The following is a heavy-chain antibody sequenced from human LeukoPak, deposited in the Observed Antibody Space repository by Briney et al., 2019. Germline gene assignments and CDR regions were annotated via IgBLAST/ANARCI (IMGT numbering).Heavy chain of an antibody. V-gene: IGHV3-23*01. D-gene: IGHD3-22*01. CDR3: TRGPWDYYDSSNYRTFDY. CDR1: GFTFSGYA. CDR2: ISGSGDYT. J-gene: IGHJ4*02. Sequence: GGSRRLSCAVSGFTFSGYAMSWVRQAPGKGLEWVSTISGSGDYTYYADSVKGRFSISRDNSKNTLHLQMNSLRAEDTAVYYCTRGPWDYYDSSNYRTFDYWGQGTLVTVSS.